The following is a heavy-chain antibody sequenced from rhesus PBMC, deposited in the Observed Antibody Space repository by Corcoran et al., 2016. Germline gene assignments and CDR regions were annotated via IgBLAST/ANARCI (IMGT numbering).Heavy chain of an antibody. V-gene: IGHV4-160*01. CDR3: ARGEGSWQYNSLDV. J-gene: IGHJ5-2*02. D-gene: IGHD6-25*01. CDR1: GGSISSNY. Sequence: QVQLQESGQGLVKPSETLSLTCAVSGGSISSNYWSWNRQAPGKGLEWIGRIYGSGGRTDYNPSRKSRVTISTDTSKNQFSLKLSSVTAADTAVYYCARGEGSWQYNSLDVWGRGVLVTVSS. CDR2: IYGSGGRT.